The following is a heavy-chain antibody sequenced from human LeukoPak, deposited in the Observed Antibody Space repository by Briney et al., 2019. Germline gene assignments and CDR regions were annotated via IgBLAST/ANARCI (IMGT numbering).Heavy chain of an antibody. D-gene: IGHD2-15*01. CDR2: ISYDGGDK. Sequence: GGSLRLSCAASGFTFSSYAMHWVRQAPGKGLEWVAVISYDGGDKYYADSVKGRFTISRDNAKNSLYLQMNSLRAEDTAVYYCARRRGTYDAFDIWGQGTMVTVSS. J-gene: IGHJ3*02. CDR1: GFTFSSYA. CDR3: ARRRGTYDAFDI. V-gene: IGHV3-30*04.